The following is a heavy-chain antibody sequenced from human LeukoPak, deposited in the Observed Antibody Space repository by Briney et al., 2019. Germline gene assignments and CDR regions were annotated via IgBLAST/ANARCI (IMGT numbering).Heavy chain of an antibody. D-gene: IGHD3-10*01. CDR1: GFTFSHYW. CDR2: INSDGSST. V-gene: IGHV3-74*01. J-gene: IGHJ3*02. Sequence: GSLRLSCAASGFTFSHYWMHWVRQAPGKGLVWVSRINSDGSSTSYADSVKGRFTISRDNAKNTLYLQMNSLRAEDTAVYYCARAAAGLGDAFDMWGQGTMVTVSS. CDR3: ARAAAGLGDAFDM.